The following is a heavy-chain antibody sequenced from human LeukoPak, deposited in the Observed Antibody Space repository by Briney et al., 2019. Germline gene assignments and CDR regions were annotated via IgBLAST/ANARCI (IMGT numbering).Heavy chain of an antibody. V-gene: IGHV3-53*01. CDR1: GSTVSSNY. J-gene: IGHJ4*02. Sequence: PGPSLRLSCAASGSTVSSNYMSWVREALGKALRCVSVIYSGGNTYYADSVKGRFTISRDKSKNTLYLQMNSLRAEDTAVYYCAREFFYGSGSYYEYWGQGTLVTVSS. CDR2: IYSGGNT. CDR3: AREFFYGSGSYYEY. D-gene: IGHD3-10*01.